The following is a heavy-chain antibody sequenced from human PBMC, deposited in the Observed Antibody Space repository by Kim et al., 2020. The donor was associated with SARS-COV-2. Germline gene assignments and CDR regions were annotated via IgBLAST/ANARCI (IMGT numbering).Heavy chain of an antibody. CDR2: IYYSGST. CDR3: ARELEVRRPFDY. CDR1: GGSISSSSYY. Sequence: SETLSLTCTVSGGSISSSSYYWGWIRQPPGKGLEWIGSIYYSGSTYYNPSLKSRVTISVDTSKNQFSLKLSSVTAADTAVYYCARELEVRRPFDYWGQGTLVTVSS. V-gene: IGHV4-39*07. J-gene: IGHJ4*02. D-gene: IGHD1-1*01.